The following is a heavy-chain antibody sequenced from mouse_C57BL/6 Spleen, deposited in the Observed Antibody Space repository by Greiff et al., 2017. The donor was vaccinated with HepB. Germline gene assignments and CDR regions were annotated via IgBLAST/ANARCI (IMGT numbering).Heavy chain of an antibody. J-gene: IGHJ4*01. CDR3: ARRGGAMDY. Sequence: EVKVEESGGGLVKPGGSLKLSCAASGFTFSSYAMSWVRQTPEKRLEWVATISDGGSYTYYPDNVKGRFTISRDNAKNNLYLQMSHLKSEDTAMYYCARRGGAMDYWGQGTSVTVSS. CDR2: ISDGGSYT. V-gene: IGHV5-4*03. CDR1: GFTFSSYA.